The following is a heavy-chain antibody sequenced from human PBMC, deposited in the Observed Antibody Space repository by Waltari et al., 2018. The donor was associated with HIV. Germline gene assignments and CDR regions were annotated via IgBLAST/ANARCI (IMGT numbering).Heavy chain of an antibody. V-gene: IGHV3-21*01. CDR3: AREGFCSNGVCSHYYGMDV. CDR1: GFTFSSYS. Sequence: EVQLVESGGGLVKPGGSLRLSCAASGFTFSSYSMNWVRQAPGEGREWFSSISTSIRYIYYADSLKGRFTISRDNAKNSLYLQMNSLRAEDTAVYYCAREGFCSNGVCSHYYGMDVWGQGTTVTVSS. J-gene: IGHJ6*02. CDR2: ISTSIRYI. D-gene: IGHD2-8*01.